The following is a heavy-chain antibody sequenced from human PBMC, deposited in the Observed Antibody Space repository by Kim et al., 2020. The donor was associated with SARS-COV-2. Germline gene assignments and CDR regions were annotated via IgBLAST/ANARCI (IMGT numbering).Heavy chain of an antibody. V-gene: IGHV1-46*01. J-gene: IGHJ4*02. D-gene: IGHD6-19*01. CDR3: ARDDSYSSGWYCGGY. Sequence: QKFQGRVTMTRDTSTSTVYMELSSLRSEDTAVYYCARDDSYSSGWYCGGYWGQGTLVTVSS.